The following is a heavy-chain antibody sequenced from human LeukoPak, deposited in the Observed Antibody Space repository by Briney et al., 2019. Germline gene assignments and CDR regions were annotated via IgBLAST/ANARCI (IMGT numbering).Heavy chain of an antibody. V-gene: IGHV3-48*01. CDR3: AGVVVTAIYYYYYYMDV. CDR2: ISSSSSTI. J-gene: IGHJ6*03. CDR1: GFTFSSYS. D-gene: IGHD2-21*02. Sequence: GGSLRLSCAASGFTFSSYSMNWVRQAPGKGLEWVSYISSSSSTIYYADSVKARFTISRDNANNSLYLQMSSLRAEDTAVYYCAGVVVTAIYYYYYYMDVWGKGTTVTVSS.